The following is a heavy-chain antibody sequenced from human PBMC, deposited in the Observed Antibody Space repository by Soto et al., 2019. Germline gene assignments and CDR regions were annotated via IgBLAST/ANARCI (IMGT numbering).Heavy chain of an antibody. CDR1: GGSISSYY. CDR3: ARDDRGGYCSGGSCKGWFDP. D-gene: IGHD2-15*01. V-gene: IGHV4-59*01. CDR2: SYYSGST. Sequence: QVQLQESGPGLVKPSETLSLTCTVSGGSISSYYWSWIRQPPGKGLEWIGYSYYSGSTNYNPSLKSRVSISVDTSKNQFSLKLSSVTAADTAVYYCARDDRGGYCSGGSCKGWFDPWGQGTLVTVSS. J-gene: IGHJ5*02.